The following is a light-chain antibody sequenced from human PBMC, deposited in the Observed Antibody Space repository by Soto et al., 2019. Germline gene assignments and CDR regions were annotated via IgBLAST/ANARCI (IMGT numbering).Light chain of an antibody. CDR1: QSISSSY. V-gene: IGKV3-20*01. J-gene: IGKJ1*01. CDR2: GAS. CDR3: QQYGSWT. Sequence: EIVLTQSPGTLSLSPGESATLSCRASQSISSSYLAWYQQRPGQAPRRLIYGASNRATGIPDRFSGSGSGTDFTLTISRLEPEDFAVYYCQQYGSWTFGQGTKVEIK.